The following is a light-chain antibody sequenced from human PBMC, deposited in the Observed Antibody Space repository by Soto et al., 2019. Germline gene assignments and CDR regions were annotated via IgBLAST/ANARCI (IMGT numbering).Light chain of an antibody. J-gene: IGKJ1*01. CDR3: HQRQSWPRT. Sequence: EFVLTQSPCTLSLSPGERATLSCRASQTVRNNYLAWYQQKPGQAPKLLIYDASSRAAGIPARFSASGSGTDFTLTISDVQPEDFALYYCHQRQSWPRTFGQGTKVDIK. CDR2: DAS. CDR1: QTVRNNY. V-gene: IGKV3D-20*02.